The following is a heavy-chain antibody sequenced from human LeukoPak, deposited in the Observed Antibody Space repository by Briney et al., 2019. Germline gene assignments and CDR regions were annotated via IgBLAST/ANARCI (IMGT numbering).Heavy chain of an antibody. D-gene: IGHD6-19*01. J-gene: IGHJ4*02. CDR2: IKPDGSEK. V-gene: IGHV3-7*01. CDR1: GFTFTSYW. Sequence: GGSLRLSCAASGFTFTSYWMNWVRQAPGKGLEWVANIKPDGSEKYYVDSVKGPFTISRDNAKNSLYLQMNSLRAEDTAVYYCARGGAGHSSGWYASYYWGQGTLVTVSS. CDR3: ARGGAGHSSGWYASYY.